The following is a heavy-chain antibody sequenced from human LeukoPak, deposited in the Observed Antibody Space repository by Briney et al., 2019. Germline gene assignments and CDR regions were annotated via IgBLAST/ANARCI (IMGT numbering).Heavy chain of an antibody. CDR3: ANRAD. D-gene: IGHD6-19*01. Sequence: PGGSLRLSCAASGFTLSNYGMHWVRQAPGKGLEWVALISYDGSNHYYADSVKGRFTISRDNSKNTLYLQMNSLRAEDTAVYYCANRADWGQGTLVTVSS. CDR1: GFTLSNYG. J-gene: IGHJ4*02. V-gene: IGHV3-30*18. CDR2: ISYDGSNH.